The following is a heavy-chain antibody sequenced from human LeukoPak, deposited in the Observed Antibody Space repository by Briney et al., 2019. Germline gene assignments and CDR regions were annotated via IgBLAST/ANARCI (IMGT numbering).Heavy chain of an antibody. Sequence: GGSLRLSCDLTFSGHGMHWVRQAPGKGLEWLAVVAADGGAKFYADSVRGRSTVFRDTSRNTVFLQLGGLKTDDTAVYYCAKEGRWGSWYFDYWGQGALVTVSS. D-gene: IGHD3-16*01. V-gene: IGHV3-30*18. CDR2: VAADGGAK. CDR3: AKEGRWGSWYFDY. J-gene: IGHJ4*02. CDR1: LTFSGHG.